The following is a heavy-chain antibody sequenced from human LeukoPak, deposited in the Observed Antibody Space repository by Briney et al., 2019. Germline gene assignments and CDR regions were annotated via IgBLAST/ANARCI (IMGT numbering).Heavy chain of an antibody. D-gene: IGHD3-10*01. Sequence: PGGSLRLSCAASGFTFSSYGMHWVRQAPGKGLEWVSYISSSSSTIYYADSVKGRFTISRDNAKNSLYLQMNSLRAEDTAVYYCARETAMVRGVYYYYYMDVWGKGTTVTVSS. CDR2: ISSSSSTI. V-gene: IGHV3-48*01. CDR3: ARETAMVRGVYYYYYMDV. CDR1: GFTFSSYG. J-gene: IGHJ6*03.